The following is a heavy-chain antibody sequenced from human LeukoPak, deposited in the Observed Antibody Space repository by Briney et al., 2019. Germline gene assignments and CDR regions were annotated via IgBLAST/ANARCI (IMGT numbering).Heavy chain of an antibody. CDR2: INWNGGST. J-gene: IGHJ4*02. V-gene: IGHV3-20*04. CDR1: GFTFDDYG. Sequence: GGSLRFSCAASGFTFDDYGMSLVRQAPGKGLEWVSGINWNGGSTGYADSVKGRFTISRYNAKNSLYLQMHSLRAEDTALYYCARDRLGMAPPVFDYWVQGTLVIVSS. D-gene: IGHD7-27*01. CDR3: ARDRLGMAPPVFDY.